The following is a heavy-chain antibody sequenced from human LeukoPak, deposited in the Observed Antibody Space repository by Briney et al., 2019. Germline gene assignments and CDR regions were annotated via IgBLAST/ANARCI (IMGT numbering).Heavy chain of an antibody. D-gene: IGHD5-24*01. CDR1: GFTFDDYA. CDR3: AKDGGRWLQKDYYFDY. V-gene: IGHV3-9*01. Sequence: PGGSLRLSCAASGFTFDDYAMHWVRQAPGKGLEWVSGISWNSGSIGYADSVKGRFTISRGNAKNSLYLQMNSLRAEDTALYYCAKDGGRWLQKDYYFDYWGQGTLVTVSS. J-gene: IGHJ4*02. CDR2: ISWNSGSI.